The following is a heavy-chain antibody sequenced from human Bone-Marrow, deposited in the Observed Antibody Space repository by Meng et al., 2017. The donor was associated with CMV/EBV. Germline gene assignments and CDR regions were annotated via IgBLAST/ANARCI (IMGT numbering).Heavy chain of an antibody. V-gene: IGHV3-74*01. J-gene: IGHJ6*02. CDR1: GFTFSTYG. CDR2: INSDGSRT. CDR3: ARGITPFMTTPGLARRPHYGMDV. D-gene: IGHD3/OR15-3a*01. Sequence: GESLKISCAASGFTFSTYGMHWVRQAPGKGLVWVSRINSDGSRTNYADSVKSRFTISRDNAKNILFLQMNSLRAEDTAVYYCARGITPFMTTPGLARRPHYGMDVWGQGTTVTVSS.